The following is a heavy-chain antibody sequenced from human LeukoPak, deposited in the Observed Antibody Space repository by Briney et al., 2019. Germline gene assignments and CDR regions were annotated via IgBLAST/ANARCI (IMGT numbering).Heavy chain of an antibody. CDR2: IRSKAYGCTT. J-gene: IGHJ4*02. CDR3: TRDYYYDSSGYYYFDY. CDR1: GFTFGDYA. D-gene: IGHD3-22*01. V-gene: IGHV3-49*03. Sequence: GGSLRLSCTASGFTFGDYAMSWFRQAPGKGLEWVGFIRSKAYGCTTEYAASVKGRFTISRDDSKSIAYLQMNSLKTEDTAVYYCTRDYYYDSSGYYYFDYWGQGTLVTVSS.